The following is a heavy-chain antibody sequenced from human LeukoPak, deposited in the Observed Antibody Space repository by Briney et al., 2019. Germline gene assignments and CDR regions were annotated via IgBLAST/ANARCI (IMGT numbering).Heavy chain of an antibody. V-gene: IGHV4-39*01. J-gene: IGHJ4*02. CDR3: ARGDIPGRVTTILPD. D-gene: IGHD5-12*01. Sequence: SETLSLTCTVSGGSIRSSYYYWGWIRQPPGKGLEWIGSIYDSGSTYYNPSLKSRVTISVDTSKNQFSLKLNSVTAADTAVYYCARGDIPGRVTTILPDWGQGTLVTVSS. CDR2: IYDSGST. CDR1: GGSIRSSYYY.